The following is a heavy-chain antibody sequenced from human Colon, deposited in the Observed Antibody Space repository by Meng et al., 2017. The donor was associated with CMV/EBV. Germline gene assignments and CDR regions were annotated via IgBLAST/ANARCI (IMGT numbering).Heavy chain of an antibody. J-gene: IGHJ4*02. Sequence: GGSLRLSCAASGLIFGNYAMSWVRQAPGKGLEWVSIISGSGNTVYYADSVKGRFSISRDNSKNTLFLQMDSLRVEDTAMYYCAKGTMTPAGGSLNYYDSWGQGTLVTVSS. CDR3: AKGTMTPAGGSLNYYDS. CDR1: GLIFGNYA. V-gene: IGHV3-23*01. CDR2: ISGSGNTV. D-gene: IGHD2-2*01.